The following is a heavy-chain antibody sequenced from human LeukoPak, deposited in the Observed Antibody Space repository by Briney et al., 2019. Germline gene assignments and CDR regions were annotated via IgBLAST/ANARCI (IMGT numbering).Heavy chain of an antibody. J-gene: IGHJ4*02. V-gene: IGHV3-15*01. D-gene: IGHD3-22*01. Sequence: GGSLRLSCAASVYTFSNAWMSWVRQAPGKGLEWGGRFKSKTDGGTTDYAAPVEGRFTISRDDSKYTVYLQMNSLKTEDTAVYYCTTGDYSDSSTYDYWGQGNLVTVSS. CDR2: FKSKTDGGTT. CDR3: TTGDYSDSSTYDY. CDR1: VYTFSNAW.